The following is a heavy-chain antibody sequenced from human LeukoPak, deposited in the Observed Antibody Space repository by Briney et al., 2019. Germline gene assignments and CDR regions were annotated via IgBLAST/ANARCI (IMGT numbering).Heavy chain of an antibody. Sequence: KTSETLSLTCTVSGGSIGSGGYYWSWIRQPPGKGLEWIGYIYHSGSTYYNPSLKSRVTISVDRSKNQFSLKLSSVTAADTAVYYCARGEAARTHYFDYWGQGTLVTVSS. D-gene: IGHD6-13*01. CDR3: ARGEAARTHYFDY. V-gene: IGHV4-30-2*01. CDR1: GGSIGSGGYY. J-gene: IGHJ4*02. CDR2: IYHSGST.